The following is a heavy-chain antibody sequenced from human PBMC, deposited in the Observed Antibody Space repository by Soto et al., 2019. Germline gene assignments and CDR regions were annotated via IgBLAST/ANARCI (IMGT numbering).Heavy chain of an antibody. CDR3: APYSSSYYGRFDN. CDR2: IYHSGST. J-gene: IGHJ4*02. Sequence: SETLSLTCTVSGGSISRSSYYWGWIRQPPGKGLEWIGSIYHSGSTYYNPSLKSRVTISVDTSKNHFSLRLRSVTAADTAVYYCAPYSSSYYGRFDNWGQGALVTVSS. D-gene: IGHD6-13*01. V-gene: IGHV4-39*02. CDR1: GGSISRSSYY.